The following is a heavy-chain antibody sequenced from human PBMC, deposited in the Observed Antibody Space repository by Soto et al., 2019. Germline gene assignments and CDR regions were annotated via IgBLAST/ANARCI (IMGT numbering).Heavy chain of an antibody. Sequence: QVQLVQSGAEVKKPGASVKVSCKASGYTFTSYGISWVRQAPGQGLEWMGWISAYNGNTNYAQKLQGRVTMTTDTSTSKAYMALRRLRSDDTAVDYGARYVRGTAMCVTAGDWCDLWGQGTLVTVSS. CDR2: ISAYNGNT. CDR1: GYTFTSYG. J-gene: IGHJ5*02. CDR3: ARYVRGTAMCVTAGDWCDL. D-gene: IGHD5-18*01. V-gene: IGHV1-18*01.